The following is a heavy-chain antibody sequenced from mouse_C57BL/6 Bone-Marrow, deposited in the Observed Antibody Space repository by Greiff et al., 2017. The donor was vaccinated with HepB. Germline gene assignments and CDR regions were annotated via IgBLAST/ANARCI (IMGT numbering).Heavy chain of an antibody. CDR1: GYTFTSYG. V-gene: IGHV1-81*01. Sequence: VKLQQSGAELARPGASVKLSCKASGYTFTSYGISWVKQRTGQGLEWIGEIYPRSGNTYYNEKFKGKATLTADKSSSTAYMELRSLTSEDSAVYFCARDGSSYWYYAMDYWGQGTSVTVSS. J-gene: IGHJ4*01. D-gene: IGHD1-1*01. CDR3: ARDGSSYWYYAMDY. CDR2: IYPRSGNT.